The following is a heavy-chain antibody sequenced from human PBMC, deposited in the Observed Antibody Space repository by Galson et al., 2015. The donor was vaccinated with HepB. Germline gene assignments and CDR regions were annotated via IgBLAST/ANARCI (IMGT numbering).Heavy chain of an antibody. D-gene: IGHD4-17*01. J-gene: IGHJ4*02. CDR3: ARGPGRYGDYPLDY. V-gene: IGHV3-11*06. Sequence: SLRLSCAASGFTFSDYYMSWIRQAPGKGLEWVSYISSSSSYTNYADSVKGRFTISRDNAKNSLYLQMNSLRAEDTAVYYCARGPGRYGDYPLDYWGQGTLVTVSS. CDR2: ISSSSSYT. CDR1: GFTFSDYY.